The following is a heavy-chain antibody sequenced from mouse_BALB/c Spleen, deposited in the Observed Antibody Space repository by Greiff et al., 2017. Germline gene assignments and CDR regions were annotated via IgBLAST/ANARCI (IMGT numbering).Heavy chain of an antibody. D-gene: IGHD2-12*01. V-gene: IGHV14-3*02. CDR1: GFNIKDTY. Sequence: EVQLHQSGAELVKPGASVKLSCTASGFNIKDTYMHWVKQRPEQGLEWIGRIDPANGNTKYDPKFQGKATITADTSSNTAYLQLSSLTSEDTAVYYCACYDRFAYWGQGTLVTVSA. CDR2: IDPANGNT. CDR3: ACYDRFAY. J-gene: IGHJ3*01.